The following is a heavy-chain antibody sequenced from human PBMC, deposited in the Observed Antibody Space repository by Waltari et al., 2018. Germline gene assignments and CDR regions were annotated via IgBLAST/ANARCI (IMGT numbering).Heavy chain of an antibody. D-gene: IGHD1-26*01. J-gene: IGHJ4*02. CDR2: IYHSGST. CDR3: ARGRIVGATHVDY. Sequence: QVQLQESGPGLVKPSETLSLTCAVSGYSISSGYYRGWIRQPPGKGLEWIGSIYHSGSTYYNPSLKSRVTISVDTSKNQFSLKLSSVTAADTAVYYCARGRIVGATHVDYWGQGTLVTVSS. V-gene: IGHV4-38-2*01. CDR1: GYSISSGYY.